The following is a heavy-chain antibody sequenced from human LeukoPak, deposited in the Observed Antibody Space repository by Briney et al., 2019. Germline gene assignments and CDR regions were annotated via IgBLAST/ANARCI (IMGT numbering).Heavy chain of an antibody. V-gene: IGHV5-51*01. CDR1: GYRFTSYW. D-gene: IGHD3-9*01. CDR2: IYPGDSDT. Sequence: GESLKISCQGSGYRFTSYWIGWVRQMPGIGLEWMGIIYPGDSDTRYSPSFQGQVTISADKSISTAYLQWSSLKASDTAMYYCARGPLTGYYNFDYWGQGTLVTVSS. CDR3: ARGPLTGYYNFDY. J-gene: IGHJ4*02.